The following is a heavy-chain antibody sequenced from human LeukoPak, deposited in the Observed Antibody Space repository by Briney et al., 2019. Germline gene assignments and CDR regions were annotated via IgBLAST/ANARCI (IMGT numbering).Heavy chain of an antibody. J-gene: IGHJ4*02. CDR2: IYSGGST. D-gene: IGHD6-19*01. V-gene: IGHV3-53*01. CDR3: AKDRTGIALAGMFFDV. Sequence: GGSLKLSCAASGFTVSSNYMSWVRQAPGKGLEWVSVIYSGGSTYYADSVKGRFTISRDNSKNTLYLQMNSLRVEDTAVYYCAKDRTGIALAGMFFDVWGQGTLVTVSS. CDR1: GFTVSSNY.